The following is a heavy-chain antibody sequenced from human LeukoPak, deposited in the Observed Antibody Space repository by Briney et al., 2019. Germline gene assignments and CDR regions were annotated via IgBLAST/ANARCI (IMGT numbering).Heavy chain of an antibody. D-gene: IGHD3-10*01. Sequence: SETLSLTCTVSGGSISSGSYYWSWIRQPAGKGLEWIGRIYTSGCTNYNPSLKSRVTISVDTSKNQFSLKLSSVTAADTAVYYCARDTYYYGSGSYYNHYYYYYMDVWGKGATVTISS. CDR2: IYTSGCT. V-gene: IGHV4-61*02. CDR3: ARDTYYYGSGSYYNHYYYYYMDV. J-gene: IGHJ6*03. CDR1: GGSISSGSYY.